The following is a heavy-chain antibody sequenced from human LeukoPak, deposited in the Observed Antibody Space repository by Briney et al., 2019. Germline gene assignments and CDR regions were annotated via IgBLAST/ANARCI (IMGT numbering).Heavy chain of an antibody. Sequence: ASVKVSCKVSGYTLTELSMHWVRQVPGKGLEWMGGFDPEDGETIYAQKFQGRVTMTEDTSTDTAYMELSSLRSEDTAVYYCATAPQGYCSSTSCSRGWFDPWGQGTLVTVSS. CDR1: GYTLTELS. V-gene: IGHV1-24*01. CDR2: FDPEDGET. J-gene: IGHJ5*02. D-gene: IGHD2-2*01. CDR3: ATAPQGYCSSTSCSRGWFDP.